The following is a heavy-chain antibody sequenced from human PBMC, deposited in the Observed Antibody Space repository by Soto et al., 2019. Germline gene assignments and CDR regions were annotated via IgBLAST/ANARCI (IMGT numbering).Heavy chain of an antibody. CDR1: GGTFSSYA. Sequence: SVKVSCKASGGTFSSYAISWVRQAPGQGLEWMGGIIPIFGTANYAQKFQGRVTITADESTSTAYMELSSLRSEDTAVYYCARKARYSSPPMGFDIWGQGTMVTVS. D-gene: IGHD6-19*01. J-gene: IGHJ3*02. V-gene: IGHV1-69*13. CDR2: IIPIFGTA. CDR3: ARKARYSSPPMGFDI.